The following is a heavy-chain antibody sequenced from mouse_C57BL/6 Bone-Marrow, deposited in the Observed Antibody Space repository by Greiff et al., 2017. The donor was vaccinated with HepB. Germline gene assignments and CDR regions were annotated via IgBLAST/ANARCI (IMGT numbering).Heavy chain of an antibody. CDR3: ARLPLEAMDY. CDR1: GYTFTSYT. V-gene: IGHV1-4*01. CDR2: INPSSGYT. J-gene: IGHJ4*01. D-gene: IGHD5-1*01. Sequence: QVQLQQSGAELARPGASVKMSCKASGYTFTSYTMHWVKQRPGQGLEWIGYINPSSGYTKYNQKFKDKATLTADKSSSTAYMQLSSLTSEDSAVYYCARLPLEAMDYWGQGTSVTVSS.